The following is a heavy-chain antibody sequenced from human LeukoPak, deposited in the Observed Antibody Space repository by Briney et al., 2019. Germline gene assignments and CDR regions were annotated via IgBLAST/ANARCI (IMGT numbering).Heavy chain of an antibody. CDR3: ASSPLSGNIYFDS. D-gene: IGHD3-9*01. J-gene: IGHJ4*02. V-gene: IGHV3-53*01. CDR1: GFSVSTNY. CDR2: IYSGGGT. Sequence: PGGSLRLSCAASGFSVSTNYMNWVRQAPGKGLQWVSVIYSGGGTYYADSVKGRFTISRDNSKNTLYLQMNSLRAEDTAVYYCASSPLSGNIYFDSWGQGALVTVSS.